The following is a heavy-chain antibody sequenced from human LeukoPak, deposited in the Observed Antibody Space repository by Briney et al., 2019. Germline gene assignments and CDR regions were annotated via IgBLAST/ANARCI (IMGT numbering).Heavy chain of an antibody. CDR3: ARGCSGISCPNWFDP. CDR1: GYTFTSYD. CDR2: MNPNSGNT. J-gene: IGHJ5*02. D-gene: IGHD2-2*01. Sequence: ASVKVSCKASGYTFTSYDINWVRQATGQGLEWMGWMNPNSGNTGYAQKFQGRVTMTRNTSISTAYLQWSSLKASDTAMYYCARGCSGISCPNWFDPWGQGTLVTVSS. V-gene: IGHV1-8*01.